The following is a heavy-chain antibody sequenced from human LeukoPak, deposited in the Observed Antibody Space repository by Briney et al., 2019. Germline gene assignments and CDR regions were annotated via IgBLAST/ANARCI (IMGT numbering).Heavy chain of an antibody. D-gene: IGHD3-10*01. Sequence: SETLSLTCTVSGGSISSSSYYWGWIRQPPGKGLEWIGSIYYSGSTYYNPSLKSRVTISVDTSKNQFSLKLSSVTAADTAVYYCARGRGEGRGIAMIRGVRAPSYNWFDPWGHGTLVTVSS. V-gene: IGHV4-39*01. CDR3: ARGRGEGRGIAMIRGVRAPSYNWFDP. J-gene: IGHJ5*02. CDR2: IYYSGST. CDR1: GGSISSSSYY.